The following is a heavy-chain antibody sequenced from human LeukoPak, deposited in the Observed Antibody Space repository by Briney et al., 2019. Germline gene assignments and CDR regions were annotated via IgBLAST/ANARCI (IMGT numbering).Heavy chain of an antibody. Sequence: SETLSLTCTVSGGSISSYYWSWIRQPPGKGLEWIGEINHSGSTNYNPSLKSRVTISVDTSKNQFSLKLSSVTAADTAVYYCARRASSVVDYWGQGTLVTVSS. CDR3: ARRASSVVDY. CDR1: GGSISSYY. J-gene: IGHJ4*02. CDR2: INHSGST. D-gene: IGHD6-25*01. V-gene: IGHV4-34*01.